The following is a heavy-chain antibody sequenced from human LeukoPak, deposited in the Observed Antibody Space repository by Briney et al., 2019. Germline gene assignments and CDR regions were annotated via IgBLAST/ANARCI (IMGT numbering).Heavy chain of an antibody. CDR3: ARDMGYCSSTSCAFDY. V-gene: IGHV3-21*01. J-gene: IGHJ4*02. Sequence: GGSLRLSCAASGFTFSSYAMHWVRQAPGKGLEWVSSISSSSSYIYYADSVKGRFTISRDNAKNSLYLQMNSLRAEDTAVYYCARDMGYCSSTSCAFDYWGQGTLVTVSS. D-gene: IGHD2-2*01. CDR1: GFTFSSYA. CDR2: ISSSSSYI.